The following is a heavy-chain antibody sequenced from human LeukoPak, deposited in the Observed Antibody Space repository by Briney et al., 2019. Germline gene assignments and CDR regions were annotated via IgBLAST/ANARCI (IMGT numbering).Heavy chain of an antibody. CDR1: GGSISSSSYY. D-gene: IGHD6-13*01. J-gene: IGHJ2*01. CDR2: IYYSGST. Sequence: KPSETLSLTCTVSGGSISSSSYYWGWIRQPPGKGLEWIGSIYYSGSTYYNPSLKSRVTISVDTSKNQFSLKLSSVTAADTAVYYCARESSSWYMTSRYWYFDLWGRGTLVTVSS. CDR3: ARESSSWYMTSRYWYFDL. V-gene: IGHV4-39*07.